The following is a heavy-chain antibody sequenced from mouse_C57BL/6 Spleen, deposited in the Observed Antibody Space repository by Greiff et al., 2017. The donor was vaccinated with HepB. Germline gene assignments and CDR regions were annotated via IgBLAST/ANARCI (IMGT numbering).Heavy chain of an antibody. CDR1: GYTFTDYE. CDR3: TRRGNYSNYDFFDY. CDR2: IDPETGGT. V-gene: IGHV1-15*01. D-gene: IGHD2-5*01. J-gene: IGHJ2*01. Sequence: QVQLQRSGAELVRPGASVTLSCKASGYTFTDYEMHWVKQTPVHGLEWIGAIDPETGGTAYNQKFKGKAILTADKSSSTAYMELRSLTSEDSAVYYCTRRGNYSNYDFFDYWGQGTTLTVSS.